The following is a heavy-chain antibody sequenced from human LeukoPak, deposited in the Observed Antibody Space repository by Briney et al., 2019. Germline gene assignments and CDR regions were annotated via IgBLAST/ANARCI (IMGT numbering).Heavy chain of an antibody. V-gene: IGHV4-38-2*02. CDR2: IYHSGNT. CDR1: GYSISNSYY. Sequence: SETLSLPCTVSGYSISNSYYWGWIRQPPGKGLEWIGSIYHSGNTYYNPSLKSRVTISVDTSKNQFSLKLSSVTAADTAVYYCARAGYGDSDFDYWGQGTLVTVSS. CDR3: ARAGYGDSDFDY. J-gene: IGHJ4*02. D-gene: IGHD4-17*01.